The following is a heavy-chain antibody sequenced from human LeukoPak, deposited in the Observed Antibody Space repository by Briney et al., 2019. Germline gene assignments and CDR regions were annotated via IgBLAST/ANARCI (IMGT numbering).Heavy chain of an antibody. CDR3: ARDPFNGSGSYYYLY. J-gene: IGHJ4*02. CDR1: GFTFSSYW. Sequence: GGSLRLSCAASGFTFSSYWMSWVRQAPGKGLEWVANIKQGGSEKYYVDSVKGRFTISRDNAKNSLYLQMNSLRAEDTAVHYCARDPFNGSGSYYYLYWGQGTLVTVSS. V-gene: IGHV3-7*01. CDR2: IKQGGSEK. D-gene: IGHD3-10*01.